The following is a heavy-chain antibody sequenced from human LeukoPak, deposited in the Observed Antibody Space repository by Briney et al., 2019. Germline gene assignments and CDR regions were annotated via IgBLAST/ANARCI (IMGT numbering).Heavy chain of an antibody. CDR3: AKSRWGGDISAFDI. Sequence: PSETLSLTCTVSGGSISSSSYYWGWIRQPPGKGLEWIGSIYYSGSTYYNPSLKSRVTISVDTSKNQFSLKLSSVTAADTAVYYCAKSRWGGDISAFDIWGQGTMVTVSS. D-gene: IGHD3-9*01. V-gene: IGHV4-39*01. J-gene: IGHJ3*02. CDR1: GGSISSSSYY. CDR2: IYYSGST.